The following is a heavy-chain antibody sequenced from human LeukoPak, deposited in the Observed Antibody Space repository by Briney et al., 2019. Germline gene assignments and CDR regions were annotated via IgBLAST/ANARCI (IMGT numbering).Heavy chain of an antibody. D-gene: IGHD7-27*01. J-gene: IGHJ2*01. CDR2: INPNSGGT. CDR1: GYTFTGYY. CDR3: ARFGSNWGFRYFDL. Sequence: ASVKVSCKASGYTFTGYYMHWVRQAPGQGLEWMGWINPNSGGTNYAQKFQGWVTMTRDTSISTAYMELSRLRSDDTAVYYCARFGSNWGFRYFDLWGRGTLVTVSS. V-gene: IGHV1-2*04.